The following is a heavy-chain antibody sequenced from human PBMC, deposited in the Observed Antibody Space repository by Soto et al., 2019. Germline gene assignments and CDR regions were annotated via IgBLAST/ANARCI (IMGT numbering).Heavy chain of an antibody. J-gene: IGHJ6*02. CDR1: GGSISSSSYY. D-gene: IGHD6-6*01. CDR3: ARHRSFGQLAPMGYGMDV. CDR2: IYYSGST. Sequence: KTSETLSLTCTVSGGSISSSSYYWGWIRQPPGKGLEWIGSIYYSGSTYYNPSLKSRVTISVDTSKNQFSLKLSSVTAADTAVYYCARHRSFGQLAPMGYGMDVWGQGTTVTVS. V-gene: IGHV4-39*01.